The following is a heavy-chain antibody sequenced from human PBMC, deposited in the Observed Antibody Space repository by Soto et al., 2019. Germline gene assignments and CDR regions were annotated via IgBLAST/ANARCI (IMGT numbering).Heavy chain of an antibody. CDR1: GYTFTGYY. V-gene: IGHV1-2*04. J-gene: IGHJ4*02. Sequence: ASVKVSCKASGYTFTGYYMHWVRQAPGQGLEWMGWINPNSGGTNYAQKFQGWVTMTRDTSISTAYMELSRLRSDDTAVYYGARDPQRPESYFDYWGQGTLVTVSS. CDR3: ARDPQRPESYFDY. CDR2: INPNSGGT.